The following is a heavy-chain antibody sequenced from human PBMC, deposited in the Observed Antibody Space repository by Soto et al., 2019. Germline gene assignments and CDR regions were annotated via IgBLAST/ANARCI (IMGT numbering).Heavy chain of an antibody. J-gene: IGHJ4*02. Sequence: EVQLVESGGGLVQPGGSLRLSCAASGFTVSSNYMSWVRQAPGKGLEWVSVIYSGGSTYYADSVKGRFTISRDNSKNTLYLQMNSLRAEDTAMYYCARDPTRDYSSSYTLDDYWGQGTLVTVSS. V-gene: IGHV3-66*01. CDR2: IYSGGST. D-gene: IGHD6-6*01. CDR3: ARDPTRDYSSSYTLDDY. CDR1: GFTVSSNY.